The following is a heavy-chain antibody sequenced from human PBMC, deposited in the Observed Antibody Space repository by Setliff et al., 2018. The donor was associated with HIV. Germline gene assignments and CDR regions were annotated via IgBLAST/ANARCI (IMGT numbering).Heavy chain of an antibody. CDR3: SRGTFGGVIAQYYFDY. J-gene: IGHJ4*02. D-gene: IGHD3-16*02. V-gene: IGHV4-4*09. Sequence: SETLSLTCSVSGDSVSDYYWSWIWQPPGKGLEWIGDISTFRGTNYSPSLQSRVTISMDTSKNQLSLNLSSATAADTAVYYCSRGTFGGVIAQYYFDYWGQGTLVT. CDR1: GDSVSDYY. CDR2: ISTFRGT.